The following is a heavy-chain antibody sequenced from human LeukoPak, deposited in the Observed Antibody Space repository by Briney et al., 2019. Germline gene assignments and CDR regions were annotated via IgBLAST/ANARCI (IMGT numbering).Heavy chain of an antibody. CDR2: ISSSSSTI. CDR1: GFTFSSYS. D-gene: IGHD3-22*01. V-gene: IGHV3-48*01. Sequence: GGSLRLSCAASGFTFSSYSMNWVRQAPGKGLEWVSYISSSSSTIYYADSVEGRFTISRDNAKNSLYLQMNSLRAEDTAVYYCARDPPGGGYVPDYYYYMDVWGKGTTVTVSS. CDR3: ARDPPGGGYVPDYYYYMDV. J-gene: IGHJ6*03.